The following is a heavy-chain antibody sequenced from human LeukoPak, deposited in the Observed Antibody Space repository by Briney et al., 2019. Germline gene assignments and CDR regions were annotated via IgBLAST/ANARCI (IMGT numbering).Heavy chain of an antibody. J-gene: IGHJ4*02. CDR1: GGSFSGYY. CDR2: INHSGST. D-gene: IGHD2-2*01. Sequence: SETLSLTCAVYGGSFSGYYWSWIRQPPGKGLEWIGEINHSGSTNYNPSLKSRVTISVDMSKNQFSLKLSSVTAADTAVYYCARASWGDCSSTSCSLDYWGQGTLVTVSS. CDR3: ARASWGDCSSTSCSLDY. V-gene: IGHV4-34*01.